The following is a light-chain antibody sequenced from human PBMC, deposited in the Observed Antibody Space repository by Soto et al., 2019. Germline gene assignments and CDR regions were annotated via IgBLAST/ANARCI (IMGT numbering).Light chain of an antibody. Sequence: DIQLTQSPSFLSASVGDRVTITCRASQGISSYLAWYQQKPGKATKLLIYAASTLQSGVPLRLIGSGSGTEFTLTISSLQPEDFATCYCQQLNSYPLTFGPGTKVDIK. CDR1: QGISSY. V-gene: IGKV1-9*01. J-gene: IGKJ3*01. CDR3: QQLNSYPLT. CDR2: AAS.